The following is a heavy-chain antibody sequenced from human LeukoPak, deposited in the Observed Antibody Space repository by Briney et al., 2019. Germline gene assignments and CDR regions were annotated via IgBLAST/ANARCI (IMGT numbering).Heavy chain of an antibody. Sequence: GGSLRLSCAASGFTFSSYWMSWVRQAPGKGLEWVANIKQDGSEKYYVDSVKGRFTISRDNAKNSLYLQMNSLRAEDKAVYYCARDGNYYDSSGYYDYWGQGTLVTVSS. D-gene: IGHD3-22*01. CDR3: ARDGNYYDSSGYYDY. CDR2: IKQDGSEK. CDR1: GFTFSSYW. V-gene: IGHV3-7*01. J-gene: IGHJ4*02.